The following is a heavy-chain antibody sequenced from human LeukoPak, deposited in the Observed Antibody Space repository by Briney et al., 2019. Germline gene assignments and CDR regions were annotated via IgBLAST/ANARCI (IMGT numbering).Heavy chain of an antibody. CDR1: VLTFVDYA. J-gene: IGHJ4*02. D-gene: IGHD6-19*01. CDR3: TRGRKAGSSGWSRVYYFDY. CDR2: IRSKAYGGTT. V-gene: IGHV3-49*03. Sequence: GGALRLSRTASVLTFVDYAMRGFGPAPGRERAGVGFIRSKAYGGTTEYAASVKGRFTISRDDSKSIAYLQMHSLKTEDAAVYYCTRGRKAGSSGWSRVYYFDYWGQGTLVTVSS.